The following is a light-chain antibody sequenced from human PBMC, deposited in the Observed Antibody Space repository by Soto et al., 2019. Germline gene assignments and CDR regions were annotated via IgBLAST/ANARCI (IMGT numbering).Light chain of an antibody. CDR3: SSYTSSSTRV. CDR2: EVS. V-gene: IGLV2-14*01. J-gene: IGLJ2*01. Sequence: QSALTQPASVSGSPGQSITISCTGTSSDVGGYNYVSWYQQHPGKAPKLMIYEVSKRPSGVSNRFSGSKSGNTASLTISGLQAEDEADYCCSSYTSSSTRVFGGGTKVTVL. CDR1: SSDVGGYNY.